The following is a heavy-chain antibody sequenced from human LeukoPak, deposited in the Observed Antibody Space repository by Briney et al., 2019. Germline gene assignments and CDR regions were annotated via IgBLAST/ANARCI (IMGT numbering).Heavy chain of an antibody. V-gene: IGHV4-39*01. Sequence: PSETLSLTCTVSGGSISSDTYFWGWIRLPPGKGLEWIANIYFTGNTYYNPSLKSRATISVDTSKNQFSLTLSSVTAADTAVYYCASEAHRGGGFDSWGQGTLVTVSS. J-gene: IGHJ4*02. CDR1: GGSISSDTYF. D-gene: IGHD3-16*01. CDR2: IYFTGNT. CDR3: ASEAHRGGGFDS.